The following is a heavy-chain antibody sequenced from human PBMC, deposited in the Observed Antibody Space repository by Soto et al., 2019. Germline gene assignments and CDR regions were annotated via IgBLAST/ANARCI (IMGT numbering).Heavy chain of an antibody. D-gene: IGHD3-3*01. J-gene: IGHJ4*02. CDR3: ARSRSGAVPDSFGY. CDR2: ISKEGSVR. V-gene: IGHV3-30-3*01. CDR1: GFMFSRYA. Sequence: QVQLVESGGRVVQPGGSLRLSCAASGFMFSRYAIHWVRQAPGKGLEWVAVISKEGSVRYYTDSVRGRFTISRDKSKNTVYLEINNMRDDDTAVFYCARSRSGAVPDSFGYWGQGTLVTVSS.